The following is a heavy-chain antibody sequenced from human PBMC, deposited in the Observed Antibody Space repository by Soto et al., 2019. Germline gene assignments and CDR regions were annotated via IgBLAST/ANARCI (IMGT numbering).Heavy chain of an antibody. CDR1: GGSISSGDYY. D-gene: IGHD6-6*01. V-gene: IGHV4-30-4*01. CDR2: IYYSGTT. J-gene: IGHJ4*02. CDR3: ARDFERYISSPGPLEY. Sequence: QVQLQESGPGLVQPSQTLSLTCTVSGGSISSGDYYWSWVRQSPGKGLEWIGCIYYSGTTSYNPSLGTRRTMSVDTSKNQFSLRLSYVTAADTAMYFCARDFERYISSPGPLEYWGQGTLVTVSS.